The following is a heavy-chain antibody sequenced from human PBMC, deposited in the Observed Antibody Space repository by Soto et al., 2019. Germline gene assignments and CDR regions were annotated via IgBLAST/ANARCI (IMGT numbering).Heavy chain of an antibody. CDR1: GDTFTSNG. Sequence: ASVKVSCKASGDTFTSNGISWVRQAPGQGLEWLAWISIYNGNTQYAQKVQGRVTMTTDTSTNTAYMELRSPRSDDTAVYYCARAPGSSSRPLVFDYWGQGTLVTVSS. CDR3: ARAPGSSSRPLVFDY. J-gene: IGHJ4*02. V-gene: IGHV1-18*04. D-gene: IGHD6-6*01. CDR2: ISIYNGNT.